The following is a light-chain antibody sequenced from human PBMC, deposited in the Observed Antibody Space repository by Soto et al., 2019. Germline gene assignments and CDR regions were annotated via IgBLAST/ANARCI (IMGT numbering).Light chain of an antibody. V-gene: IGKV1-12*01. CDR2: AAS. Sequence: DIQMTQSPSFVSASVGDRVTITCRTSQDISSWLAWYQQKPGKVPKLLIYAASRLPSGVPSRFSGSGSGTDFTLTITSLQPEDFATYYCQQDNSFPRTFGPGTKVEIK. CDR3: QQDNSFPRT. CDR1: QDISSW. J-gene: IGKJ3*01.